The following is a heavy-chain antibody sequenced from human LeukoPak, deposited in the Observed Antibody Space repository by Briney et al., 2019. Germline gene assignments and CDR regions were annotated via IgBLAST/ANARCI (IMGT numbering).Heavy chain of an antibody. CDR1: GYSISSGYY. Sequence: SETLSLTCAVSGYSISSGYYWGWIRQPPGKGLEWIGSIYHSGSTYYNPSLKSRVTISVDTSKNQFSLKLNSVTAADTAVYYCARREDCSGGSCYEVYWFDPWGQGTLVTVSS. CDR2: IYHSGST. CDR3: ARREDCSGGSCYEVYWFDP. J-gene: IGHJ5*02. D-gene: IGHD2-15*01. V-gene: IGHV4-38-2*01.